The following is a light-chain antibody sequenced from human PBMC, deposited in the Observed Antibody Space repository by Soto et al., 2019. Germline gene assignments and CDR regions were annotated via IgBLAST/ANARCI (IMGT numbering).Light chain of an antibody. CDR1: QSVRSN. V-gene: IGKV3-20*01. CDR2: GAS. CDR3: QQYGSSPPIT. J-gene: IGKJ4*01. Sequence: EIVMTQSPATLSVSPGERATLSCRASQSVRSNLAWYQQKPGQAPRLLISGASTRATGIPDRFSGSGSGTDFTLTISRLEPEDSAVYYCQQYGSSPPITFGGGTKVDI.